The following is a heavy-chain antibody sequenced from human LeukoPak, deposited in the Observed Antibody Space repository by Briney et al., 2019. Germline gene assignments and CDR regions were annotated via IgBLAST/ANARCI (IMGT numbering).Heavy chain of an antibody. CDR1: GFTFSSYA. V-gene: IGHV3-74*01. CDR2: LSGDGSNT. Sequence: GGSLRLSCAASGFTFSSYAMSWVRQAPGKGLVWVSRLSGDGSNTIYADSVKGRFTISRDNAKNTLYLQMNSLRAEDTAVYYCTRDYYYSMDVWGQGTTVTVSS. J-gene: IGHJ6*02. CDR3: TRDYYYSMDV.